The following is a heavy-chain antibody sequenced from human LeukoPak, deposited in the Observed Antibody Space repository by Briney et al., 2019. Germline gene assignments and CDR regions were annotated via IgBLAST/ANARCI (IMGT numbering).Heavy chain of an antibody. J-gene: IGHJ3*02. Sequence: SETLSLTCAVSGGSISSYYWSWIRQPPGKGLEWIGYIYYSGSTNYNPSLKSRVTISVDTSKNQFSLKLSSVTAADTAVYYCARTASDLVYSSSSYNAFDIWGQGTMVTVSS. CDR2: IYYSGST. CDR1: GGSISSYY. D-gene: IGHD6-13*01. V-gene: IGHV4-59*01. CDR3: ARTASDLVYSSSSYNAFDI.